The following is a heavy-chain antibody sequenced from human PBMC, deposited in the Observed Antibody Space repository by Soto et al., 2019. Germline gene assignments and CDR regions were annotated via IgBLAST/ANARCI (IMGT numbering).Heavy chain of an antibody. CDR3: ATRSTAFDY. CDR1: GYTFTSYG. Sequence: QVQLVQSGPEVKKPGASVKVSCKTSGYTFTSYGISWVRQAPGQGLEWMGWITTDKGKTTYAQKFQGRVTMTTDTSTSTAYMELRSLRSDDTAVYYCATRSTAFDYWGQGTLVAVS. V-gene: IGHV1-18*01. CDR2: ITTDKGKT. J-gene: IGHJ4*02.